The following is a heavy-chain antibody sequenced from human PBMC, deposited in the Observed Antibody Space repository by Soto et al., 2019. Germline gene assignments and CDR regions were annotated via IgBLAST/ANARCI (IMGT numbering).Heavy chain of an antibody. CDR1: GGSVSSGSYY. Sequence: QVQLQESGPGLVKPSATLSLTCTVSGGSVSSGSYYWSWIRQPPGKGLEWIGYIYYSGSTNYNTSLKSRVSISVDTSKNQFYQKLSSVTAADTAVYYCARGRGFWSGYYHYYYYYGMDVWGQGTTVTVSS. V-gene: IGHV4-61*01. CDR3: ARGRGFWSGYYHYYYYYGMDV. CDR2: IYYSGST. D-gene: IGHD3-3*01. J-gene: IGHJ6*02.